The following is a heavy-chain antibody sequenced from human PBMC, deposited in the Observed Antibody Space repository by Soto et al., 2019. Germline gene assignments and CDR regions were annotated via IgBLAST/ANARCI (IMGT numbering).Heavy chain of an antibody. D-gene: IGHD6-13*01. CDR3: ARQVEQIYYYSGMDV. V-gene: IGHV5-51*01. CDR1: GYSFTSYW. J-gene: IGHJ6*02. Sequence: GESLKISCKGSGYSFTSYWIGWVRQMPGKGLEWMGIIYPGDSDTRYSPSFQGQVTISADKSISTAYLQWSSLKASDTAMYYCARQVEQIYYYSGMDVWGQGTTVTVSS. CDR2: IYPGDSDT.